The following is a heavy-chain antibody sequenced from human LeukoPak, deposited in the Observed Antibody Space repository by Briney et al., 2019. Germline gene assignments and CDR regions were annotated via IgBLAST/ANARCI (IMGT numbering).Heavy chain of an antibody. V-gene: IGHV3-7*01. J-gene: IGHJ3*02. CDR2: INQEGSEK. CDR3: ARATNDAFDI. CDR1: GFTFSNYW. D-gene: IGHD5-24*01. Sequence: GGSLRLSCAASGFTFSNYWMSWVRQAPGKGLEWVANINQEGSEKYYVDSVKGRFAISRDNAKNTLYLQMNSLRAEDTAVYYCARATNDAFDIWGQGTMVTVSS.